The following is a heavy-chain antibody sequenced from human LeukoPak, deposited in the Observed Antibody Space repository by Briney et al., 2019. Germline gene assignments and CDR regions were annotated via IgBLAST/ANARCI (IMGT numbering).Heavy chain of an antibody. Sequence: GGSLRLSCAASGFIFSSHAMNWVRQAPGKGLEWVSVISGSGGITYYADSVKGRFTVSRGNSKNTLFLQMNSLRAEDTAVYYCARDHSTVTTWVDYWGQGTLVTVSS. D-gene: IGHD4-17*01. CDR3: ARDHSTVTTWVDY. CDR1: GFIFSSHA. V-gene: IGHV3-23*01. J-gene: IGHJ4*02. CDR2: ISGSGGIT.